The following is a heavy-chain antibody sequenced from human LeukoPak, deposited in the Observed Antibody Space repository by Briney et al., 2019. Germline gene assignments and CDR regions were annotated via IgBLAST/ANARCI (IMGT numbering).Heavy chain of an antibody. J-gene: IGHJ6*02. D-gene: IGHD5-24*01. CDR1: GFTFSSYA. Sequence: GGSLRLSCAASGFTFSSYAMHWVRQAPGKGLEYVSAISSNGGSTYYANSVKGRFTISRDNSKNTLYLQMGSLRAEDMAVYYCARDFLARDGYNYRAVSIYYGMDVWGQGTTVTVSS. CDR2: ISSNGGST. CDR3: ARDFLARDGYNYRAVSIYYGMDV. V-gene: IGHV3-64*01.